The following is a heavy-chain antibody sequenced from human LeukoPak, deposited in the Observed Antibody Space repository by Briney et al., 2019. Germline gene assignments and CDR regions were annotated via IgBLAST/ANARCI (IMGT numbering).Heavy chain of an antibody. D-gene: IGHD3-16*01. Sequence: SETLSLTCTVSGGSLSSYYWSWIRQPPGKGLEWIGYIYYSGSTNYNPSLKSRVTISVDTSKNQFSLKLSSVTAADTAVYYCARGNSLGVRGYFDYWGQGTLVTVSS. CDR2: IYYSGST. CDR1: GGSLSSYY. J-gene: IGHJ4*02. CDR3: ARGNSLGVRGYFDY. V-gene: IGHV4-59*01.